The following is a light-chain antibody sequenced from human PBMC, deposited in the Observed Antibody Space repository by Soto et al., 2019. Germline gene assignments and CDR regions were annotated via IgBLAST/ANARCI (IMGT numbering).Light chain of an antibody. V-gene: IGLV2-14*01. CDR3: SSYTSITTMI. J-gene: IGLJ2*01. CDR1: SSDVGGYNY. CDR2: DVN. Sequence: QSVLTQPASVSGSPGQSITISCTGTSSDVGGYNYVSWYQQHPGKAPKLIIYDVNNRPSGVSDRFSGSKSGNTASLTISWLQAEDEADYYCSSYTSITTMIFGGGTKVTVL.